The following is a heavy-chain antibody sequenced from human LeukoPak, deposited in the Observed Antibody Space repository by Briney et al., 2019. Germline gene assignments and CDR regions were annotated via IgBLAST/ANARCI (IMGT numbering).Heavy chain of an antibody. J-gene: IGHJ4*02. CDR1: GFTFGDYA. Sequence: PGGSLRLSCTASGFTFGDYAMSWVRQAPGKGLEWVGFIRSKAYGGTTEYAASVKGRFTIPRDDSKSIAYLQMNSLKTEDTAVYYCTRVIGGYDILTAYSLYWGQGTLVTVSS. CDR2: IRSKAYGGTT. V-gene: IGHV3-49*04. D-gene: IGHD3-9*01. CDR3: TRVIGGYDILTAYSLY.